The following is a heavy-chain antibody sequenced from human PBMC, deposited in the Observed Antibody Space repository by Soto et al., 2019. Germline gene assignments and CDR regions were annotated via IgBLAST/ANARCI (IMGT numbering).Heavy chain of an antibody. Sequence: PGGSLRLCCAASGFTFSDHYLDWVRQAPGKGLEWVGRTRNKANSYTTEYAASVKGRFTISRDDSKNSVYLQMTSLKTEDTAVYYCARVYASRATGSYYFDYWGQGTLVTVSS. CDR1: GFTFSDHY. D-gene: IGHD2-15*01. CDR2: TRNKANSYTT. V-gene: IGHV3-72*01. CDR3: ARVYASRATGSYYFDY. J-gene: IGHJ4*02.